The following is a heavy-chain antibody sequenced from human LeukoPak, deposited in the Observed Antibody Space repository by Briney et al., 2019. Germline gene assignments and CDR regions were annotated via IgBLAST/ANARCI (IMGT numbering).Heavy chain of an antibody. CDR3: ARGRVVQGVTYYPFDY. Sequence: PSETLSLTCGVYGGSFSGYYGSWIRQPPGKGLEWIGEINHSGSTNYNPSLKSRVTMSLDTSKNQFSLKLSSVTAADTAVYYCARGRVVQGVTYYPFDYWGQGTLVTVSS. D-gene: IGHD3-10*01. V-gene: IGHV4-34*01. CDR1: GGSFSGYY. CDR2: INHSGST. J-gene: IGHJ4*02.